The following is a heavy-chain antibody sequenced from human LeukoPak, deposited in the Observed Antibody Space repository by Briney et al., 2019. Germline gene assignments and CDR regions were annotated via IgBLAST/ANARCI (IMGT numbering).Heavy chain of an antibody. J-gene: IGHJ6*02. CDR3: ARGVYCSGGSCYSERGPHYYGMDV. CDR2: IYYSGST. Sequence: SETLSLTCAVYGGSFSGYYWSWIRQPPGKGLEWIGYIYYSGSTNYNPSLKSRVTISVDTSKNQFSLKLSSVTAADTAVYYCARGVYCSGGSCYSERGPHYYGMDVWGQGTTVTVSS. D-gene: IGHD2-15*01. CDR1: GGSFSGYY. V-gene: IGHV4-59*01.